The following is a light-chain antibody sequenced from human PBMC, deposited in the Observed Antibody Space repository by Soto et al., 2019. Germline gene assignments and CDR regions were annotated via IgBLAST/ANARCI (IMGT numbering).Light chain of an antibody. CDR3: QQYGGSPRT. CDR2: GAS. J-gene: IGKJ1*01. CDR1: QSVSSSS. Sequence: EIVLTQSPGTLSLSPGERATLSCRASQSVSSSSLAWYQQKPGQAPRLLIYGASTMATGIPDRFSGSGSVTDFTLTISRLEPEDFAMYYCQQYGGSPRTFGQGTKVEIK. V-gene: IGKV3-20*01.